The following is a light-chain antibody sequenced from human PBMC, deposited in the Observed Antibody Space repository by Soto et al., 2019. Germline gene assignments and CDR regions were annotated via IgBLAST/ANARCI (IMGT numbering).Light chain of an antibody. J-gene: IGKJ4*01. Sequence: DIQMTQSPSTLSASVGDRVTITCRASLSISSWLDWYQQKPGKAPNLLIYKASSLESGVPSRFSGSGSGTEFILTISSLQPDDFATYYCQQYNSWPLTFGGGTKVEIK. CDR1: LSISSW. CDR2: KAS. V-gene: IGKV1-5*03. CDR3: QQYNSWPLT.